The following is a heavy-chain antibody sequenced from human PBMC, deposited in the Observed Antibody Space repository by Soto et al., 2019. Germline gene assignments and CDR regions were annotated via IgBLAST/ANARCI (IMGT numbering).Heavy chain of an antibody. V-gene: IGHV1-46*01. CDR3: VRPKGHCSGGSCYSGPFNY. D-gene: IGHD2-15*01. CDR2: INPSGGAT. CDR1: EYTFTSYH. Sequence: ASVKVSCKASEYTFTSYHIHWVRQAPGQGLESMGVINPSGGATIYAQKFQGRVTMTRDTSATTVYMELSGLRSEDTAVYYCVRPKGHCSGGSCYSGPFNYWGQGTLVTVSS. J-gene: IGHJ4*02.